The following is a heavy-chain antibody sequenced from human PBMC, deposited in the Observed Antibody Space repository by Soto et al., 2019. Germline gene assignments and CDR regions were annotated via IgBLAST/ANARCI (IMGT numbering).Heavy chain of an antibody. CDR2: ISATSDAA. Sequence: HPGGSLRLSCVASGLPFSTSAMNWVRQAPGKGLEWVSIISATSDAAYYAESVKGRFTSSRDNSKNTLYLQMNSLRPEDTAVYYCGKYSGSYPVYNGMNVWGHGTTVTVSS. CDR1: GLPFSTSA. J-gene: IGHJ6*02. V-gene: IGHV3-23*01. CDR3: GKYSGSYPVYNGMNV. D-gene: IGHD1-26*01.